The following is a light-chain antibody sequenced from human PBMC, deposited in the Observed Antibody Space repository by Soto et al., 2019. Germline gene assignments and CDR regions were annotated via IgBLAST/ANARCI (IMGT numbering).Light chain of an antibody. J-gene: IGKJ4*01. CDR2: AAS. CDR3: LQDYAYPRT. CDR1: QSIRHD. Sequence: AIEMTQSPSSLSVSVGDRVTITCRASQSIRHDLGWYQQKPGKAPELLIYAASILQSGVPSRFSGSGSGTDFALTITSLQPEDFAIYYCLQDYAYPRTFGGGTKVDI. V-gene: IGKV1-6*01.